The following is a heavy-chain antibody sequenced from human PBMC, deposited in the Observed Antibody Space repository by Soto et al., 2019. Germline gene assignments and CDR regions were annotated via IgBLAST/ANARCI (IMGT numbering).Heavy chain of an antibody. V-gene: IGHV3-64*01. CDR2: ISSNGGST. CDR1: GFTFSSYA. J-gene: IGHJ6*02. Sequence: EVQLVESGGGLVQPGGSLRLSCAASGFTFSSYAMHWGRQAPGKGLEYVSAISSNGGSTYYANSVKGRFTISRDNSKYTLYLQMGSLRAEDMAVYYCARGSSSCYGCMDVWGQGTTVTVSS. D-gene: IGHD6-13*01. CDR3: ARGSSSCYGCMDV.